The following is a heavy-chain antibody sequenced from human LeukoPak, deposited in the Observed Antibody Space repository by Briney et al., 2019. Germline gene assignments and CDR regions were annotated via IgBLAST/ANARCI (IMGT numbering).Heavy chain of an antibody. CDR2: IYYNGST. J-gene: IGHJ5*02. D-gene: IGHD6-13*01. Sequence: SDTLSLTCTVSGGSISISSYYGGWIRQPPGKGLEGIGSIYYNGSTNYNPSLKSRVTISVDTSKNQFSLKLSSVTAADTAVYYCARHKRKARYSSSWYGVSWFDPWGQGTLVTVSS. CDR1: GGSISISSYY. V-gene: IGHV4-39*01. CDR3: ARHKRKARYSSSWYGVSWFDP.